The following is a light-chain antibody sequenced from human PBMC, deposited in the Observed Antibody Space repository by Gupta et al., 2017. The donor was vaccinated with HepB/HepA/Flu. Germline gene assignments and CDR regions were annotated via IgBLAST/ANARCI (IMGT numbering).Light chain of an antibody. CDR2: MNN. Sequence: QSVLTQPPSASGTPGQRVTISCSGSRSNIGSNYVYWYQQLPGTAPKLLIYMNNQRPSGVPDRFSGSKSATAASLAISGLLADEEADYYCATLDASRSGYVFGNGTKVTVL. J-gene: IGLJ1*01. CDR3: ATLDASRSGYV. V-gene: IGLV1-47*01. CDR1: RSNIGSNY.